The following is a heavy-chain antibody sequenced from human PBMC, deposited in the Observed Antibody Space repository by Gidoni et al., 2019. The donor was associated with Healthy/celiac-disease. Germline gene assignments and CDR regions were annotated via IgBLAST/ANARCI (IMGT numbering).Heavy chain of an antibody. CDR3: ARVVAADYGGNVDYYYYYGMDV. CDR1: GGSFSGYY. Sequence: QVQLQQWCAGLLKPSETLSLTCAVYGGSFSGYYWSWIRQPPGKGLEWIGEINHSGSTNYNPSLKSRVNIPVDTSKNQFSLKLSSVTAADTAVYYCARVVAADYGGNVDYYYYYGMDVWGQGTTVTVSS. CDR2: INHSGST. V-gene: IGHV4-34*01. J-gene: IGHJ6*02. D-gene: IGHD4-17*01.